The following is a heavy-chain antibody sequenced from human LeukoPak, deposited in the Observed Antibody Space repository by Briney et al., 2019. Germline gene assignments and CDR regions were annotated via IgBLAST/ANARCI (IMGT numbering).Heavy chain of an antibody. CDR1: GFTFSSYA. Sequence: PGRSLRLSCAASGFTFSSYAMHWVRQAPGKGLEWVAVISYDGSNKYYADPVKGRFTISRDNSKNTLYLQMNSLRAEDTAVYYCARSGYYDSNWFDPWGQGTLVTVSS. CDR3: ARSGYYDSNWFDP. V-gene: IGHV3-30-3*01. D-gene: IGHD3-22*01. CDR2: ISYDGSNK. J-gene: IGHJ5*02.